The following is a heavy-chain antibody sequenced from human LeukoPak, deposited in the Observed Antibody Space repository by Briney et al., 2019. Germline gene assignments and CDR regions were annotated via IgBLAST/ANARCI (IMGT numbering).Heavy chain of an antibody. D-gene: IGHD1-1*01. V-gene: IGHV3-23*01. CDR1: GFTFSSYA. CDR2: VGRSGVDT. J-gene: IGHJ4*02. CDR3: VKHSGGVYGNSDS. Sequence: PGGSLRLSCVASGFTFSSYAVCWFRQAPGKGLEWVSTVGRSGVDTYYADSVRGRFTISKDSSKNTLQMNSLSAEDTAIYYCVKHSGGVYGNSDSWGQGILVTVSS.